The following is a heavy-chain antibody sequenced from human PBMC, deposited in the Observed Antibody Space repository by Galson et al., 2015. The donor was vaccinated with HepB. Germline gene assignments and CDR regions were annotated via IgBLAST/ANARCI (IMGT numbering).Heavy chain of an antibody. V-gene: IGHV4-34*01. Sequence: ETLSLTCAVYGGSFSGYYWSWIRQPPGKGLEWIGEINHSGSTNYNPSLKSRVTISVDTSKNQFSLKLSSVTAADTAVYYCARVSVILPGDIIAVAGLYYFDYWGQGTLVTVSS. CDR3: ARVSVILPGDIIAVAGLYYFDY. CDR2: INHSGST. J-gene: IGHJ4*02. CDR1: GGSFSGYY. D-gene: IGHD6-19*01.